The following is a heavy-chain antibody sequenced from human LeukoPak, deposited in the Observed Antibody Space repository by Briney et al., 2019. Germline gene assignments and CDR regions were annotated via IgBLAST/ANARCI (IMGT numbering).Heavy chain of an antibody. CDR1: GGSISSYY. V-gene: IGHV4-59*01. CDR2: IYYSGST. Sequence: KPSETLSLTCTVSGGSISSYYWSWIRQPPGKGLEWIGYIYYSGSTNYNPSLKSRVTISVDTSKNQFSLKLSSVTAADTAVYYCAKEHQYSSGWVPLDYWGQGTLVTVSS. CDR3: AKEHQYSSGWVPLDY. D-gene: IGHD6-19*01. J-gene: IGHJ4*02.